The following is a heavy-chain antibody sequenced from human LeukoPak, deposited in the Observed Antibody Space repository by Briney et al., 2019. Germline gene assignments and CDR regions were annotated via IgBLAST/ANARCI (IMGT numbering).Heavy chain of an antibody. CDR3: ARRIAAAGHFDY. D-gene: IGHD6-13*01. J-gene: IGHJ4*02. V-gene: IGHV1-2*06. Sequence: ASVKVSCKASGYTFTGYCLYWVRQAPGQGLEWMGRINPNSGGTNYAQKFQGRVTMTRDTSISTAYMELSSLRSDDTAVFYCARRIAAAGHFDYWGQGTLVTVSS. CDR2: INPNSGGT. CDR1: GYTFTGYC.